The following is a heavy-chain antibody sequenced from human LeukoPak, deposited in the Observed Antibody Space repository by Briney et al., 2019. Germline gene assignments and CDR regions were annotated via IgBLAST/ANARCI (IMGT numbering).Heavy chain of an antibody. CDR1: GFTSSSYA. J-gene: IGHJ3*02. Sequence: PGRSLRLSCAASGFTSSSYAMHWVRQAPGKGLEWVALISYDGSNKYYADSVKGRFTISRDNSKNTLYLQMNSLRAEDTAVYYCARDRSWLRIGSAFDIWGQGTMVTVSS. D-gene: IGHD5-12*01. CDR2: ISYDGSNK. V-gene: IGHV3-30*04. CDR3: ARDRSWLRIGSAFDI.